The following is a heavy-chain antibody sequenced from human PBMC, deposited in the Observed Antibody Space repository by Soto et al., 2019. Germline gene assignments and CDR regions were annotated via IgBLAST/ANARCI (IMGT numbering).Heavy chain of an antibody. CDR2: IYYSGST. CDR1: GGSISSYY. J-gene: IGHJ5*02. V-gene: IGHV4-59*01. Sequence: SETLSLTYTVSGGSISSYYWSWIRQPPGKGLEWIGYIYYSGSTNYNPSLKSRVTISVDTSKNQFSLKLSSVTAADTAVYYCARGRGWVDPWGQGTLVTVSS. CDR3: ARGRGWVDP.